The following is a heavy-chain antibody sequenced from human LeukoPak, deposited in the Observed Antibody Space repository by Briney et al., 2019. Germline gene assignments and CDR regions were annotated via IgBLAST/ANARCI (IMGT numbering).Heavy chain of an antibody. CDR1: GGSFSGYY. Sequence: SETLSLTCAVYGGSFSGYYWSWIRQPPGKGLEWIGEINHSGSTNYNPSLKSRVTISVDTSKNQFSLKLSSVTAADTAVYYCARRPRSGSYYSRGHYFDYWGQGTLVTVSS. V-gene: IGHV4-34*01. D-gene: IGHD3-10*01. J-gene: IGHJ4*02. CDR3: ARRPRSGSYYSRGHYFDY. CDR2: INHSGST.